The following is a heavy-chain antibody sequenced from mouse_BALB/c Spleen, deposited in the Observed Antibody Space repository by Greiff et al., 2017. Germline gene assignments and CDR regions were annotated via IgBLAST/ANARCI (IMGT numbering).Heavy chain of an antibody. CDR2: ISTYYGNT. CDR3: ARSSYDYDGAWFAD. J-gene: IGHJ3*01. Sequence: VQLQQSGPELVRPGVSVKISCKGSGYTFTDYAMHWVKQSHAKSLEWIGVISTYYGNTNYNQKFKGKATMTVDKSSSTAYMELARLTSEDSAIYYCARSSYDYDGAWFADWGQGTLVTVSA. CDR1: GYTFTDYA. D-gene: IGHD2-4*01. V-gene: IGHV1-67*01.